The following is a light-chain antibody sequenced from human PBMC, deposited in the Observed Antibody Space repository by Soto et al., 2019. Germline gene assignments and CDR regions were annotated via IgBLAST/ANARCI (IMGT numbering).Light chain of an antibody. Sequence: QSVLTQPPSVSRSPGQSVTISCTGTSSDIGSYNRVSWYQQPPGTAPKLIIYEVSNRPSGVPDRFSGSKSGNTASLTISGLQADDEADYYCSSYTTSITVVFGGGTQLTVL. CDR2: EVS. V-gene: IGLV2-18*02. CDR3: SSYTTSITVV. CDR1: SSDIGSYNR. J-gene: IGLJ2*01.